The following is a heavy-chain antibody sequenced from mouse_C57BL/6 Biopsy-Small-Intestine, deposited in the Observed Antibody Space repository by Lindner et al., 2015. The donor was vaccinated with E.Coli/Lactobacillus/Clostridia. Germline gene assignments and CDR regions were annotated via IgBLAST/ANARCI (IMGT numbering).Heavy chain of an antibody. D-gene: IGHD2-4*01. V-gene: IGHV1-84*02. J-gene: IGHJ4*01. CDR2: ISVDKGNT. CDR3: ARDHGILRLLEWSLDN. CDR1: GYTFSSYG. Sequence: SVKVSCKASGYTFSSYGISWVRQAPGQGLEWMAWISVDKGNTNYAQKFQGRVTLTTETATNTAYMELRSLRSDDTAIYYCARDHGILRLLEWSLDNWGQGTLVTVSS.